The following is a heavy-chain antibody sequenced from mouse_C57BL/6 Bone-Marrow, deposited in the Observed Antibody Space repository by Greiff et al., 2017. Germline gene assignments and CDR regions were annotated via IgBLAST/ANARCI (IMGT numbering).Heavy chain of an antibody. J-gene: IGHJ4*01. V-gene: IGHV1-7*01. Sequence: QVQLKQSGAELAKPGASVKLSCKASGYTFTSYWMHWVNQRPGQGLEWIGYINPSSGYTKYNQKFKDKATLTADKSSSTEYMKLSTVEYEDSEVYYWERIQGYAMDYWGQGTSVTVSS. CDR3: ERIQGYAMDY. CDR1: GYTFTSYW. CDR2: INPSSGYT.